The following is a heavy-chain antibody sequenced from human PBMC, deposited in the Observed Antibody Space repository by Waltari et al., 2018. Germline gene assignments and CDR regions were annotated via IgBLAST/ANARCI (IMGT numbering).Heavy chain of an antibody. CDR2: INPNSGGT. V-gene: IGHV1-2*02. CDR3: ANALAGGGNNWFDP. D-gene: IGHD3-16*01. Sequence: QVQLVQSGAEVKKPGASVKVSCKASGYTFTGYYMHWVRQAPGQGVEWMGGINPNSGGTNYAQKFQGRVTMTRDTSISTAYMELSRLRSDDTAVYYCANALAGGGNNWFDPWGQGTLVTVSS. CDR1: GYTFTGYY. J-gene: IGHJ5*02.